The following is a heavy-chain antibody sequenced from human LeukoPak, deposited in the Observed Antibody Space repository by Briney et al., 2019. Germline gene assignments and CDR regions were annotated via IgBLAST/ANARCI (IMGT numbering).Heavy chain of an antibody. CDR2: IGGRGGST. V-gene: IGHV3-23*01. CDR1: GFIFSDYG. CDR3: AKLAVAGTEFDY. Sequence: GGSLRLSCAASGFIFSDYGMSWVRQAPGKGLEWVSTIGGRGGSTYYADSVKGRFTISRDNSKNTLYLQMNSLRAEDTAVYYCAKLAVAGTEFDYWGQGTLVTVSS. J-gene: IGHJ4*02. D-gene: IGHD6-19*01.